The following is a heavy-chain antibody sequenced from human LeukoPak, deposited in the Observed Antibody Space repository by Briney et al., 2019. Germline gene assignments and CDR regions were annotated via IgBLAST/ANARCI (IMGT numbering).Heavy chain of an antibody. Sequence: GGSLRLSCAASGFTFSTYWMTWVRQAPGKGLEWVANINQDGTEKNYVDSVKGRFTISRDNAKNSLYLQMNSLRAEDTAVYYCARNMEDYWGRGTLVTVSS. V-gene: IGHV3-7*04. J-gene: IGHJ4*02. D-gene: IGHD2/OR15-2a*01. CDR1: GFTFSTYW. CDR3: ARNMEDY. CDR2: INQDGTEK.